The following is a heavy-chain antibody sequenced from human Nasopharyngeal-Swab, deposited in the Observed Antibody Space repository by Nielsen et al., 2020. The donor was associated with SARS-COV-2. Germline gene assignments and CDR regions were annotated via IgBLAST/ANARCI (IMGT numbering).Heavy chain of an antibody. CDR3: AKVPLYDILTGYYKWGFDY. J-gene: IGHJ4*02. D-gene: IGHD3-9*01. V-gene: IGHV3-23*01. CDR2: ISGSGGST. Sequence: WIRQPPGKGLEWVSAISGSGGSTYYADSVKGRFTISRDNSKNTLYLQMNSLRVEDTAVYYCAKVPLYDILTGYYKWGFDYWGPGTLVTAS.